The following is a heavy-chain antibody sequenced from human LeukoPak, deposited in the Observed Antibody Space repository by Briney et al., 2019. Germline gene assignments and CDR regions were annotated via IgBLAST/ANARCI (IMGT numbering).Heavy chain of an antibody. Sequence: GGSLRLSCAASGFTFSSYAMCWVRQAPGKGLEWVSGISGSGGSTYYLDSVKGRFTISRDNSKNTLYLQMNSLRAEDTAVYYCARNAYKTSSENYFDLWGRGILVTVSS. CDR1: GFTFSSYA. D-gene: IGHD6-6*01. CDR2: ISGSGGST. J-gene: IGHJ4*02. V-gene: IGHV3-23*01. CDR3: ARNAYKTSSENYFDL.